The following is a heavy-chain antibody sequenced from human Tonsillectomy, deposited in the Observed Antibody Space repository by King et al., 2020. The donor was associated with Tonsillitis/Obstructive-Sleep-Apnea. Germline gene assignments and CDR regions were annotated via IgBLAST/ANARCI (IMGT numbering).Heavy chain of an antibody. D-gene: IGHD6-19*01. CDR1: GFTFTSYG. CDR2: ISAYNGYT. V-gene: IGHV1-18*01. Sequence: QLVQSGAEVRKPGASVKVSCKASGFTFTSYGITWVRQAPGQGLEWMGWISAYNGYTNYAQKIQGRVTMTTDTSTSTVYMELRSLRSDDTAVYYCARMWDSSGPDFDYWGQGTLVTVSS. J-gene: IGHJ4*02. CDR3: ARMWDSSGPDFDY.